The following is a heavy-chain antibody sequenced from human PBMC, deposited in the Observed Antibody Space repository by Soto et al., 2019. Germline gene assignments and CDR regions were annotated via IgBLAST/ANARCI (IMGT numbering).Heavy chain of an antibody. CDR2: IKQDGSEK. CDR1: GFTFSSYW. Sequence: EVQLVESGGGLVQPGGSLRLSCAASGFTFSSYWMSWVRQAPGKGLERVANIKQDGSEKYYVDSVKGRFTISRDNAKNSLYLQMNSLRAADTAVYYCARGRGCSTGCHNFDYWGQGTLVTVSS. J-gene: IGHJ4*02. CDR3: ARGRGCSTGCHNFDY. D-gene: IGHD2-2*01. V-gene: IGHV3-7*01.